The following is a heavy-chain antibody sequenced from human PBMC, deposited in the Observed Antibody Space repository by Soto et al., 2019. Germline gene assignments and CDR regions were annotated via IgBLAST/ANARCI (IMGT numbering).Heavy chain of an antibody. J-gene: IGHJ6*03. CDR1: SGSISSSNW. CDR2: IYHSGST. CDR3: ARVGIIMVRGVIKDYYYYMDV. D-gene: IGHD3-10*01. Sequence: LSLTCAVSSGSISSSNWWSWVRQPPGKGLEWIGEIYHSGSTNYNPSLKSRVTISVDKSKNQFSLKLSSVTAADTAVYYCARVGIIMVRGVIKDYYYYMDVWGKGTTVTVSS. V-gene: IGHV4-4*02.